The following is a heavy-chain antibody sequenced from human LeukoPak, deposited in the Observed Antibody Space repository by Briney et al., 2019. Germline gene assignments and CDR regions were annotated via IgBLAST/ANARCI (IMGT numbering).Heavy chain of an antibody. CDR1: GYSISSGYY. Sequence: SETLSLTCTVSGYSISSGYYWGWIRQPPGKGLEWIGSIYHSGRTYYNPSLKSRVTISVDTSKNQFSLKLSSVTAADTAVYYCARLRKTNTYYYDSSGYAGPYYFDYWGQGTLVTVSS. D-gene: IGHD3-22*01. CDR2: IYHSGRT. J-gene: IGHJ4*02. V-gene: IGHV4-38-2*02. CDR3: ARLRKTNTYYYDSSGYAGPYYFDY.